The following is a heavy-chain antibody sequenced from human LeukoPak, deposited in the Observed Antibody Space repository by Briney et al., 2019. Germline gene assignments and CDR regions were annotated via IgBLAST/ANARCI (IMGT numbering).Heavy chain of an antibody. Sequence: GGSLRLSCAVSGFTFSSYAMSWVRQAPGKGLEWVSAISGSGGSTYYADSVKGRFTISRDNSKNTLYLQMNSPRAEDTAVYYCAKDLSITIFGVVIPPYYFDYWGQGTLVTVSS. CDR2: ISGSGGST. CDR3: AKDLSITIFGVVIPPYYFDY. V-gene: IGHV3-23*01. J-gene: IGHJ4*02. CDR1: GFTFSSYA. D-gene: IGHD3-3*01.